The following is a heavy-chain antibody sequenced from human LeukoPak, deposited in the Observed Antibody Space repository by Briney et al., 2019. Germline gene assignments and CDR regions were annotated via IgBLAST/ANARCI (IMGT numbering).Heavy chain of an antibody. CDR2: ITGSGSET. D-gene: IGHD2-2*01. J-gene: IGHJ4*02. CDR3: AKGESQPNYYVGY. V-gene: IGHV3-23*01. CDR1: GFTFSSSA. Sequence: PGGSLRLSCAASGFTFSSSAMRWVRQAPGKGLEWVSSITGSGSETFYADSVKGRFSISRDNSKNTLYLLMNSLRAEDTAIYFCAKGESQPNYYVGYWGQGTLVTVSS.